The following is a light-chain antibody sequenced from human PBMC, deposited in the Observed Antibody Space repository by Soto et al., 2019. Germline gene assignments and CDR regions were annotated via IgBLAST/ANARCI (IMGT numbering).Light chain of an antibody. CDR2: AVS. CDR1: SSDVGGYNY. V-gene: IGLV2-8*01. CDR3: SSYAGNNNLV. Sequence: QSALTQPPSASGSPGQSVTISCTGTSSDVGGYNYVSWHQQHPGKAPKLIIFAVSKRPSGVPDRFSGSKSGSMASLTVSGLQAEDEADYYCSSYAGNNNLVFGGGTKLTVL. J-gene: IGLJ2*01.